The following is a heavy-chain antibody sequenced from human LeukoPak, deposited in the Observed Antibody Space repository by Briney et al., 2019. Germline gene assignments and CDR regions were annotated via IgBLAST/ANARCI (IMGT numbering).Heavy chain of an antibody. CDR1: GYTFTSYG. V-gene: IGHV1-18*04. D-gene: IGHD6-19*01. J-gene: IGHJ5*02. CDR3: VRSIAVAGNICWFDP. CDR2: ISAYNGNT. Sequence: ASVKVSCKASGYTFTSYGISWVRQAPGQGLEWMGWISAYNGNTNYAQKLQGRVTMTTDTSTSTAYMELRSLRSDDTAVYYCVRSIAVAGNICWFDPWGQGTLVTVSS.